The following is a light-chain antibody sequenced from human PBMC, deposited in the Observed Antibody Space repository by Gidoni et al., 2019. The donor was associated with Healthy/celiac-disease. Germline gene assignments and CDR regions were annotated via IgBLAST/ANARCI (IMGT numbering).Light chain of an antibody. CDR2: AAS. Sequence: AIQMTQSPSSLSAPVADRVPRSCRASQGIRNDLGWYQQKQGKAPKLLIYAASSLQSGVPSRFSGSGSGTDFTLTISSLQPEDFSTYYCLQDYPLTFGQXTKLEIK. V-gene: IGKV1-6*01. J-gene: IGKJ2*01. CDR3: LQDYPLT. CDR1: QGIRND.